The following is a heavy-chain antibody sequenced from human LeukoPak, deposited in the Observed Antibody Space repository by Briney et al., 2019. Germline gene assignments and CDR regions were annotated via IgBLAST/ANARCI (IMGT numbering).Heavy chain of an antibody. CDR3: ARTWSYLDTYYFDY. V-gene: IGHV1-69*08. D-gene: IGHD1-26*01. CDR2: IIPILKTA. CDR1: GGSASSYT. J-gene: IGHJ4*02. Sequence: ASVKVSCKASGGSASSYTVSWVRQAPGQGLECMGRIIPILKTAEYGQNFQGRVTITADKSTSTAYMELSSLRSEDTAVYYCARTWSYLDTYYFDYWGQGTLVTVSS.